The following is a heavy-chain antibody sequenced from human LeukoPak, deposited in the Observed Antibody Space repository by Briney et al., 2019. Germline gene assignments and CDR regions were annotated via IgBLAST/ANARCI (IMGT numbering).Heavy chain of an antibody. J-gene: IGHJ4*02. CDR1: GFTFSNAW. D-gene: IGHD3-3*01. Sequence: GGSLRLSCAASGFTFSNAWMSWVRQAPGKGLEWVGRVKSIPDGGTTDYAAPVNGRFTISKDDSKTTLSLQMNSLKTEDTAVYYCASPRLWSCYYGLFDYWGQGTLVTVSS. CDR3: ASPRLWSCYYGLFDY. CDR2: VKSIPDGGTT. V-gene: IGHV3-15*01.